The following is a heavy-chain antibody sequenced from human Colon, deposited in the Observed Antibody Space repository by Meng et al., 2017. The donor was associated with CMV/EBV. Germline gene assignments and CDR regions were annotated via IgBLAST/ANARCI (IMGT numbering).Heavy chain of an antibody. CDR1: GFTFRNFW. Sequence: GESLKISCAASGFTFRNFWMNWVRQAPGKGLEWVANIKADGSAAYYADSVKGRFTISRDNVKDSLYLQMNSLRAEDTAVYYCARVAAHYYYGMDVWGQGTTVTVSS. CDR2: IKADGSAA. CDR3: ARVAAHYYYGMDV. D-gene: IGHD6-13*01. J-gene: IGHJ6*02. V-gene: IGHV3-7*01.